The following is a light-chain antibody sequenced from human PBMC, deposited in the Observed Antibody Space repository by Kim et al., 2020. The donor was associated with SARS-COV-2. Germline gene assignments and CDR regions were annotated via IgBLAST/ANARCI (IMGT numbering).Light chain of an antibody. J-gene: IGKJ2*01. CDR2: DAS. V-gene: IGKV3-11*01. Sequence: VLLTQSPATLSLSPGERATLSCGASQGINRFLDWYQQRPGQAPRLLIYDASYRATGIPARFSGSGSGTAFTLTISSLEPEDFAVYFCQHRFNQPPMFTFGQGTKLEI. CDR3: QHRFNQPPMFT. CDR1: QGINRF.